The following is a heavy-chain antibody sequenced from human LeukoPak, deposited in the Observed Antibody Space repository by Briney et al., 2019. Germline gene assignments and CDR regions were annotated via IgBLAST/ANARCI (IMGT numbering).Heavy chain of an antibody. J-gene: IGHJ4*02. D-gene: IGHD6-19*01. CDR2: TSFDESNK. CDR1: GFTFSGYS. V-gene: IGHV3-30*04. CDR3: ARAKRFSSGWLDCFDY. Sequence: GRSPRLSCAGFGFTFSGYSIHWVRQAPGKGLEWVAVTSFDESNKYYADSVKGLFTISRDNSMNTVYLQMYSLRDGDTAVYYCARAKRFSSGWLDCFDYWGQGTLVTVSS.